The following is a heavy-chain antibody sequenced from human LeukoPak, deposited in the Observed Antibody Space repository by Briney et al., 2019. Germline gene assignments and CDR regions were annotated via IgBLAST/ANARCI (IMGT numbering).Heavy chain of an antibody. V-gene: IGHV4-59*01. CDR2: IYYSGST. CDR1: GGSISSYY. CDR3: AREWAAAGTRWFDP. D-gene: IGHD6-13*01. J-gene: IGHJ5*02. Sequence: SETLSFTCTVSGGSISSYYWSWIRQPPGKGLEWIGYIYYSGSTNYNPSLKSRVTISVDTSKNQFSLKLSSVTAADTAVYYCAREWAAAGTRWFDPWGQGTLVTVSS.